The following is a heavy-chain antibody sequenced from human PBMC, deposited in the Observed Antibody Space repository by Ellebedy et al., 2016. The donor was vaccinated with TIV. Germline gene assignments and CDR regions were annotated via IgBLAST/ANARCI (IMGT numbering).Heavy chain of an antibody. CDR1: GFTFSTYW. CDR3: VKDQNSWYSSGWIDY. V-gene: IGHV3-64D*06. CDR2: INSNGGRT. J-gene: IGHJ4*02. Sequence: GESLKISCAASGFTFSTYWMHWVRQAPGKGLAYVSAINSNGGRTDYADSVKGRFTISRDNSKNTLYLQMSGLRPEDTAVYYCVKDQNSWYSSGWIDYWGQGTLVTVSS. D-gene: IGHD6-19*01.